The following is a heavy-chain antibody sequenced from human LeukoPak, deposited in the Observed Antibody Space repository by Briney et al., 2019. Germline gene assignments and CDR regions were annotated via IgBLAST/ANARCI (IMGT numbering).Heavy chain of an antibody. V-gene: IGHV3-30*03. J-gene: IGHJ4*02. D-gene: IGHD6-13*01. Sequence: GGSLRLSCAASGFTFSSYGMHWVRQAPGKGLEWVAVISYDGSNKYYADSVKGRFTISRDNSKNTLYLQMNSLRAEDTAVYYCARDPLSSSSFDLWGQGTLVTVSS. CDR2: ISYDGSNK. CDR3: ARDPLSSSSFDL. CDR1: GFTFSSYG.